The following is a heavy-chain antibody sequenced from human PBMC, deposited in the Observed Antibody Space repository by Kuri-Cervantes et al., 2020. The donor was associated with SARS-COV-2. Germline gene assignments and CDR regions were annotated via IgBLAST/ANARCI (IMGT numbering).Heavy chain of an antibody. CDR3: ARGLDFWSGYPSYYYYGMDV. V-gene: IGHV4-34*01. D-gene: IGHD3-3*01. CDR1: GGSISSYY. J-gene: IGHJ6*02. Sequence: GSLRLSCTVSGGSISSYYWSWIRQPPGKGLEWIGEINHSGSTNYNPSLKSRVTISVDTSKNQFSLKLSSVTAADTAVYYCARGLDFWSGYPSYYYYGMDVWGQGTTVTVSS. CDR2: INHSGST.